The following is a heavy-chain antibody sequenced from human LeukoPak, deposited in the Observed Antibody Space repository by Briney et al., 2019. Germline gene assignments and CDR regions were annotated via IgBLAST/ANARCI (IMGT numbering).Heavy chain of an antibody. D-gene: IGHD6-19*01. Sequence: PRGSLRLSCAGSGFIVSSSYTSWVRQAPGKGLEWVSAIYSSGSTDYADSVRGRFTIARDTSKNMVYLQMNSLTAEDTAIYYCARRTGAAPGEFFLHWGQGTLVTVSS. J-gene: IGHJ1*01. CDR1: GFIVSSSY. CDR2: IYSSGST. V-gene: IGHV3-53*01. CDR3: ARRTGAAPGEFFLH.